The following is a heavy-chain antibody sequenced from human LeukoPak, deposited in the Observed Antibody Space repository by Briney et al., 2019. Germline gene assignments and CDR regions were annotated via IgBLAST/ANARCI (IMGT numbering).Heavy chain of an antibody. CDR1: GFTVSSNY. J-gene: IGHJ6*02. CDR3: ARDSFPYSHYYGSGRDGMDV. D-gene: IGHD3-10*01. CDR2: IYSGGST. V-gene: IGHV3-53*01. Sequence: PGGSLRLSCAASGFTVSSNYMSWVRQAPGKGLEWVSVIYSGGSTYYADSVKGRFTISRDNSKNTLYLQMNSLRAEDTAVYYCARDSFPYSHYYGSGRDGMDVWGQGTTVTVSS.